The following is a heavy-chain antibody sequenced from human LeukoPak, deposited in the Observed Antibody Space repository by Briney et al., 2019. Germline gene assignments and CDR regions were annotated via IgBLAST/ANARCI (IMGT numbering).Heavy chain of an antibody. V-gene: IGHV4-30-2*01. CDR1: GGSISSGGYY. Sequence: LQTLSLTCTVSGGSISSGGYYWSWIRQPPGKGLEWIGYIYHSGSTYYNPSLKSRVTMSVDRSKNQFSLKLSSVTAADTAVYYCARDIAAAGPSGIDYWGQGSLVTVSS. CDR3: ARDIAAAGPSGIDY. J-gene: IGHJ4*02. D-gene: IGHD6-13*01. CDR2: IYHSGST.